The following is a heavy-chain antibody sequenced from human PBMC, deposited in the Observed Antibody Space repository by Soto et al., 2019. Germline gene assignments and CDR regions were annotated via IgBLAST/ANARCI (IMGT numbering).Heavy chain of an antibody. Sequence: SETQSLTCTVSGGSISSYYWSWIRQPPGKGLEWIGYIYYSGSTNYNPSLKSRVTISVDTSKNQFSLKLSSVTAADTAVYYCARAGGDIVVVPAARVRFDPWGQGTLVTVSS. CDR1: GGSISSYY. D-gene: IGHD2-2*01. J-gene: IGHJ5*02. V-gene: IGHV4-59*01. CDR2: IYYSGST. CDR3: ARAGGDIVVVPAARVRFDP.